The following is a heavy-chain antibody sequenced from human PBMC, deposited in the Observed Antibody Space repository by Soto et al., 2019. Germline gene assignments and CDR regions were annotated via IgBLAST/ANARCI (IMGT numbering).Heavy chain of an antibody. CDR3: ASEPLSVRKYNWFDP. Sequence: EVQLVESGGGLVQPGGSLRLSCAASGFTLSSYSMNWVRQAPGKGLEWVSYISSSSSTIYYADSVKGRFTISRDNAKNSLYLQMNSLRDEDTAVYYCASEPLSVRKYNWFDPWGQGTLVTVSS. CDR1: GFTLSSYS. CDR2: ISSSSSTI. V-gene: IGHV3-48*02. J-gene: IGHJ5*02. D-gene: IGHD2-8*01.